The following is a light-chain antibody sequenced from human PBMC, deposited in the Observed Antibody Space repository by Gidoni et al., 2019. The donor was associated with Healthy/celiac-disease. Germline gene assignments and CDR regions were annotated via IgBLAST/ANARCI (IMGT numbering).Light chain of an antibody. CDR1: QSISSW. V-gene: IGKV1-5*03. CDR2: KAS. CDR3: QQYNSLMYT. J-gene: IGKJ2*01. Sequence: DIQMTQSPSTLSASVGDRVTITCRASQSISSWLAWYQQKPGKAPKLLIYKASSLESGVPSRFSGSGSGTEFTITISSLQPDDFATDYGQQYNSLMYTFGQGTKLEIK.